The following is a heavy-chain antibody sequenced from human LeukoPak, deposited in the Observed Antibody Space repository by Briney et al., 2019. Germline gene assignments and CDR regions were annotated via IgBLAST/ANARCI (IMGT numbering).Heavy chain of an antibody. D-gene: IGHD3-22*01. CDR2: IIPIFGTA. J-gene: IGHJ3*02. V-gene: IGHV1-69*01. CDR1: GGTFSSYA. Sequence: SVKVSCKASGGTFSSYAISWVRQAPGQGLEWMGGIIPIFGTANYAQKFQGRVTITADESTSTAYVELSSLRSEDTAVYYCARDVGLVVIHHDAFDIWGQGTMVTVSS. CDR3: ARDVGLVVIHHDAFDI.